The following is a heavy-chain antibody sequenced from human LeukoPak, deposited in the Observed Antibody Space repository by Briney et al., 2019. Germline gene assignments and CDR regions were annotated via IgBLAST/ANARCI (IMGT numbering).Heavy chain of an antibody. Sequence: GGSLRLSCAASGFTFSDCGFHWVRQAPGKGLEWVALMSFDGSNKYYSGSVKGRFTISRDNSKNTVSLQMNSLRAEDTAVYYCARDMGSGTYYFGHFDRWGQGTLVTVSS. V-gene: IGHV3-30*12. CDR1: GFTFSDCG. J-gene: IGHJ4*02. CDR3: ARDMGSGTYYFGHFDR. CDR2: MSFDGSNK. D-gene: IGHD3-10*01.